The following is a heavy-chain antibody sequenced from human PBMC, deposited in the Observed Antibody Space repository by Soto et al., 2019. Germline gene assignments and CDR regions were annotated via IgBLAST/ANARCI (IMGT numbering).Heavy chain of an antibody. J-gene: IGHJ3*02. Sequence: QVQLVQSGAEVKKPGSSVKVSCKASGGTFSSYAISWVRQAPGQGLEWMGGITPIFGTANYAQKFQGRVTITADKSTSTAYMELSSLRSEDTAVYYCAREEYSGYDFLDAFDIWGQGTMVTVSS. CDR1: GGTFSSYA. CDR2: ITPIFGTA. D-gene: IGHD5-12*01. CDR3: AREEYSGYDFLDAFDI. V-gene: IGHV1-69*06.